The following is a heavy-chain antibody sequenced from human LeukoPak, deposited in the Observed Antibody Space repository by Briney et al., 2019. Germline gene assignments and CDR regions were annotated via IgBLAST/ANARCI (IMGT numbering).Heavy chain of an antibody. D-gene: IGHD6-19*01. J-gene: IGHJ6*03. CDR3: AAGSGWKPYYYYYYMDV. V-gene: IGHV3-21*01. CDR2: ISSSSTYI. CDR1: GFTFSNYG. Sequence: GGSLRLSCAASGFTFSNYGMSWVRQAPGKGLEWVSRISSSSTYIYYSDSVKGRFTISRDNAKNSLYLQMNSLRAEDTAVYSCAAGSGWKPYYYYYYMDVWGKGTTVTVSS.